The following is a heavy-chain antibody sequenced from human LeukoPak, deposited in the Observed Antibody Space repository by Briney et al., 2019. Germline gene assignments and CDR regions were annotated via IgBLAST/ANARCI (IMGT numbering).Heavy chain of an antibody. J-gene: IGHJ4*02. CDR1: GYTFTNSD. Sequence: ASVKVSCEASGYTFTNSDINWVRQATGQGLEWMGWMNPNSGNTGYAQKFQGRVTMTKNTSISTAYMELSSLRSEDTAVYYCAGGYYDNRGYYFDFWGQGTLVTVSS. CDR2: MNPNSGNT. V-gene: IGHV1-8*01. D-gene: IGHD3-22*01. CDR3: AGGYYDNRGYYFDF.